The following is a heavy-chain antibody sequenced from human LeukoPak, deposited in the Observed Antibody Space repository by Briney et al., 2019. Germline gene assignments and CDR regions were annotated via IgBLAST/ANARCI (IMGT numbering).Heavy chain of an antibody. CDR3: ARGNYYGMDV. J-gene: IGHJ6*02. Sequence: PGGSLRLSCAASRFTFSSYWMHWVRHAPGKGLVWVSRINSDGSSTSYADSVKGRFTISRDNTKNTLYLQMNSLRAEDTAVYYCARGNYYGMDVWGQGTTVTVSS. CDR1: RFTFSSYW. V-gene: IGHV3-74*01. CDR2: INSDGSST.